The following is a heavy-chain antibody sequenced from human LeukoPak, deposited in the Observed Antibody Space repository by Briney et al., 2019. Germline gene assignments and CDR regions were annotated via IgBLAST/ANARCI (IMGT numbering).Heavy chain of an antibody. D-gene: IGHD6-13*01. Sequence: GGSLILSCAVSGFTFSSHWMNWVRQAPGKGLEWVASIKQDGGEKSYVDSVKGRFTISRDNAKNALYLQMSSLRVEDTAIYYCARDGTAAGLYLDLWGQGTLVTVSS. J-gene: IGHJ4*01. CDR3: ARDGTAAGLYLDL. CDR1: GFTFSSHW. V-gene: IGHV3-7*01. CDR2: IKQDGGEK.